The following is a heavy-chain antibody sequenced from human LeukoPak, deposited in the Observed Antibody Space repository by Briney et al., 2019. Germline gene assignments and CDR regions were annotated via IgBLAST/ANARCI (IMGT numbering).Heavy chain of an antibody. V-gene: IGHV3-21*01. CDR1: GFTFSTYT. CDR3: GGNVGAVGFDG. CDR2: ITTSSSYI. Sequence: GGSLRLSCAASGFTFSTYTMNWVRQAPGKGLEWVSSITTSSSYIYYAHPVKGRFTISRDHAKNSPYLQMNSLRVEDTAVYYFGGNVGAVGFDGWGQGSLVTVSS. J-gene: IGHJ4*02. D-gene: IGHD6-19*01.